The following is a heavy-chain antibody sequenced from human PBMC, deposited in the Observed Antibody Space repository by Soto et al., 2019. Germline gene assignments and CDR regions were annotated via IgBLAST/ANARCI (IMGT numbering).Heavy chain of an antibody. CDR2: INHSGST. CDR1: GGSFSGYY. V-gene: IGHV4-34*01. CDR3: AREYGGNSGTFDY. J-gene: IGHJ4*02. D-gene: IGHD2-21*02. Sequence: QVQLQQWGAGLLKPSETLSLTCAVYGGSFSGYYWSWIRQPPGKGLEWIGEINHSGSTNYNPSLKSRVTITVDTSKNQFSLKLSSVTAAHTAVYYCAREYGGNSGTFDYWGQGTLVTVSS.